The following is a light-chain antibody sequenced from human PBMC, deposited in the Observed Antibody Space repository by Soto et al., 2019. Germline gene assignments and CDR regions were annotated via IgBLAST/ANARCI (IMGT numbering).Light chain of an antibody. CDR1: QSVSSN. V-gene: IGKV3-15*01. CDR2: GAS. Sequence: EIVMTQPPATLSVSPGERATLSCRASQSVSSNLAWYQQKPGQAPRLLINGASTRATGIPASFSGSGSGTEFTLTISSLQSEDFAVYYCQQYNNWPPITFGQGTRLEIK. CDR3: QQYNNWPPIT. J-gene: IGKJ5*01.